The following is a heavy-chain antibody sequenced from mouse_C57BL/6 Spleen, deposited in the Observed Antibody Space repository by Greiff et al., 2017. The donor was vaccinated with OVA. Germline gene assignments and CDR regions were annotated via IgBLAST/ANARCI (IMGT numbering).Heavy chain of an antibody. CDR3: ARDDYYLSSYYAMDY. Sequence: VQLQQSGPELVKPGASVKMSCKASGYTFTDYNMHWVKQSHGKSLEWIGNINTNNGGTSYNQKFKGKATLTVNKSSSTAYMELRSLTSEDSAVYYCARDDYYLSSYYAMDYWGQGTSVTVSS. D-gene: IGHD1-1*01. CDR1: GYTFTDYN. CDR2: INTNNGGT. V-gene: IGHV1-22*01. J-gene: IGHJ4*01.